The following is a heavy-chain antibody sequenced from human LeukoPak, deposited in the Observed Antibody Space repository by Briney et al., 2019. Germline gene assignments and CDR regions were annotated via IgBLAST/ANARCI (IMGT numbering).Heavy chain of an antibody. D-gene: IGHD3-10*01. CDR2: ISDSGST. CDR3: ARGGYYGSGSYVYWGYYYCYMDV. CDR1: GGSISTYI. J-gene: IGHJ6*03. V-gene: IGHV4-4*07. Sequence: SETLSLTCTVSGGSISTYIWSWIRQTAGKGLEWIGRISDSGSTRYNPSLKSRVTISVDTSKNQFSLKLSSVTAADTAVYYCARGGYYGSGSYVYWGYYYCYMDVWGKGTTVTISS.